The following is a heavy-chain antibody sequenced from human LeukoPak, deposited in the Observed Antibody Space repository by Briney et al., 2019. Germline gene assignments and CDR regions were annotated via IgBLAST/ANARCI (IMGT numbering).Heavy chain of an antibody. CDR2: IRYDGSNK. D-gene: IGHD5-12*01. CDR3: AKDSSIVATKVPFDY. Sequence: GGSLRLSCAASGFTFSSYGMHWVRQAPGKGLEWVAFIRYDGSNKYYADSVKGRFTISRDNSKNTLYLQMNSLRAEDTAVYYCAKDSSIVATKVPFDYWGQGTLVTVSS. J-gene: IGHJ4*02. CDR1: GFTFSSYG. V-gene: IGHV3-30*02.